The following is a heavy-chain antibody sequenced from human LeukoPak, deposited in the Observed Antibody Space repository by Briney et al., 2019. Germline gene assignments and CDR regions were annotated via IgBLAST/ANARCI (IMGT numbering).Heavy chain of an antibody. CDR3: ARRDCSSTSCQGFDP. CDR1: GYSFTSYW. J-gene: IGHJ5*02. V-gene: IGHV5-51*01. CDR2: IYPGDSDT. Sequence: ASVKVSCKGSGYSFTSYWIGWVRQMPGKGLEWTGIIYPGDSDTRYSPSFQGQVTISADKSISTAYLQWSSLKASDTAMYYCARRDCSSTSCQGFDPWGQGTLVTVSS. D-gene: IGHD2-2*01.